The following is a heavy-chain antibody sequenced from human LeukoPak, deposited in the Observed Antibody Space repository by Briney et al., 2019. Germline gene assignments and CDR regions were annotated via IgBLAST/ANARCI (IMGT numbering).Heavy chain of an antibody. Sequence: GGSLRLSCAASGFTFSSYSMNWARQAPGKGLEWVSYISSISSTIYYADSVKGRFTISRDSAKNSLYLQMNTVRAEDTAVYYCARDLQLVGATNIVDYWGQGTLVTVSS. CDR1: GFTFSSYS. CDR2: ISSISSTI. V-gene: IGHV3-48*04. J-gene: IGHJ4*02. D-gene: IGHD1-26*01. CDR3: ARDLQLVGATNIVDY.